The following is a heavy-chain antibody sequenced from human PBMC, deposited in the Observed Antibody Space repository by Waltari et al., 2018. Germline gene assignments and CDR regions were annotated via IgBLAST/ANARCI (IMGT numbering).Heavy chain of an antibody. CDR3: GRGKYGSGSYSYYGMDV. V-gene: IGHV3-21*01. CDR1: GFTFSNYG. CDR2: ISSISSYI. D-gene: IGHD3-10*01. J-gene: IGHJ6*02. Sequence: EVQLVESGGGLVKPGGSLRLSCAASGFTFSNYGMNWVRQAPGKGLEWVSFISSISSYIYYADSVKGRFAISRDNAKNSLYLQMNGLTAEDTAVYYCGRGKYGSGSYSYYGMDVWGQGTTVTVSS.